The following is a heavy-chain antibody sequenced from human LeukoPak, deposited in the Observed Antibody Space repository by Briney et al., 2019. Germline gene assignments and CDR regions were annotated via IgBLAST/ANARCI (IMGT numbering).Heavy chain of an antibody. D-gene: IGHD4-11*01. V-gene: IGHV4-59*01. Sequence: PSETLSLTCTVSTGSISSDYWSWIRPPPGKGLEWIGYIYYSGRTYYNPSLKSRITISVDTSKNQFSLKLSSVTAADTAVYYCARGFYSPHYWGQGTLVTVSS. J-gene: IGHJ4*02. CDR1: TGSISSDY. CDR3: ARGFYSPHY. CDR2: IYYSGRT.